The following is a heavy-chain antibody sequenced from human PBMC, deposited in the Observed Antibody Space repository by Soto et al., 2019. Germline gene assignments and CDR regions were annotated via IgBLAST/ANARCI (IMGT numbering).Heavy chain of an antibody. CDR3: ARAAVAGPEYYFDY. Sequence: PGGSLRLSCAASGFTFSSYSMNWVRQAPGKGLEWVSYISSSSSTIYYADSVKGRFTISRDNAKNSLYLQMNSLRAEDTAVYYCARAAVAGPEYYFDYWGQGTLVTXSS. CDR1: GFTFSSYS. D-gene: IGHD6-19*01. J-gene: IGHJ4*02. CDR2: ISSSSSTI. V-gene: IGHV3-48*01.